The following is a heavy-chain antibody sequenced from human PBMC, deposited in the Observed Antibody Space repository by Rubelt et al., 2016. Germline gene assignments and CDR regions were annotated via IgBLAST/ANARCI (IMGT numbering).Heavy chain of an antibody. Sequence: QVQLVQSGAEVKKPGASVKVSCKASGYTFTGYYMHWVRQAPGQGLEWMGWINHNSGGTTYAQKFKGRVPLTRHTSISTAYMGLSRLRSADTAVYYCARVRCSSTSCYLNVGNWFDPWGQGTLVTVSS. CDR1: GYTFTGYY. J-gene: IGHJ5*02. V-gene: IGHV1-2*02. D-gene: IGHD2-2*01. CDR3: ARVRCSSTSCYLNVGNWFDP. CDR2: INHNSGGT.